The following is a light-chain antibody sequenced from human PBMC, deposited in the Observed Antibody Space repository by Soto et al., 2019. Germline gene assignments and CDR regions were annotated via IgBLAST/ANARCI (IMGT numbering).Light chain of an antibody. J-gene: IGKJ1*01. CDR3: QQYGSSPGT. CDR2: GAS. Sequence: EIVLTQSPGTLSLSPGERATLSCRASQSVISSYLAWYQQKPGQAPRLLIYGASSRATGIPDRFSGSGSGTDCTLSISSLEPEDLAVYYCQQYGSSPGTLGQGTKVDIK. V-gene: IGKV3-20*01. CDR1: QSVISSY.